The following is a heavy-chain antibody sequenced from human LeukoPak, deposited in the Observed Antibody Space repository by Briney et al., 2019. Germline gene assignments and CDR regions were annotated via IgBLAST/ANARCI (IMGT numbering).Heavy chain of an antibody. V-gene: IGHV1-2*02. CDR3: ARDWRHRGSYFDVSGNNWFDP. J-gene: IGHJ5*02. Sequence: ASVKVSCKASGYTFTGYHIPWVRQAPGQGLEWMGWINPNSGGTNYAQKFQGRVTMTRDTSISTAYMELSRLRSDDTAVYYCARDWRHRGSYFDVSGNNWFDPWGQGTLVTVSS. D-gene: IGHD3-16*01. CDR2: INPNSGGT. CDR1: GYTFTGYH.